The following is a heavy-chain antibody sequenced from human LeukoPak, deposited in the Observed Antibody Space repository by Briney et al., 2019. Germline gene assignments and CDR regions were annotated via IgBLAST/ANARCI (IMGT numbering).Heavy chain of an antibody. CDR1: GYTFTSYG. J-gene: IGHJ4*02. CDR2: ISAYNGNT. Sequence: ASVKVSCKASGYTFTSYGISWVRQAPGQGLEWMGWISAYNGNTNYAQKLQGRVTMTTDTSTSTAYMELRSLRSDDTAVYYCARDSSNYYYDSSGPHYWCQGTLVTVSS. D-gene: IGHD3-22*01. CDR3: ARDSSNYYYDSSGPHY. V-gene: IGHV1-18*01.